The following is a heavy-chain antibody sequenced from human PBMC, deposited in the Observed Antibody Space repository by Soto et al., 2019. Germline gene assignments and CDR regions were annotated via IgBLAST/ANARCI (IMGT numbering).Heavy chain of an antibody. J-gene: IGHJ6*02. V-gene: IGHV3-23*01. CDR2: ISGSGGST. D-gene: IGHD2-15*01. Sequence: GGSLRLSCAASGFTFGSYAMSWVRQAPGKGLEWVSAISGSGGSTYYADSVKGRFTISRDNSKNTLYLQMNSLRAEDTAVYYGAKDPRMTEYSGMDGWDQGTTGSVSS. CDR1: GFTFGSYA. CDR3: AKDPRMTEYSGMDG.